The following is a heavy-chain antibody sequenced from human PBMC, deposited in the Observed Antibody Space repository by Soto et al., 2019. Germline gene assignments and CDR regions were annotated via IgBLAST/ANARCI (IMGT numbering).Heavy chain of an antibody. CDR2: LSHDGSNK. CDR3: ARSLSNIAVRPDY. CDR1: GFIFSAFG. Sequence: QVQLVESGGGVVQPGRSLRLSCAASGFIFSAFGIHWVRQAPGKGREWVAFLSHDGSNKYYADSVRGRFTIPRDNSKNTVYLQMNSLRPDDTAVYYCARSLSNIAVRPDYWGQGTLVTVSS. V-gene: IGHV3-30*03. J-gene: IGHJ4*02. D-gene: IGHD6-6*01.